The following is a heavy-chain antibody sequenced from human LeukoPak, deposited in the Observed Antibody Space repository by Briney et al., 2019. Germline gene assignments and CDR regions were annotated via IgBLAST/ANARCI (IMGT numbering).Heavy chain of an antibody. Sequence: GRSLRLSCAASGFTFSSYGMHWVRQAPGKGLEWVAVISYDGSNKYYADSVKGRFTISRDNSKNTLYLQVNSLRAEDTAVYYCAKGGKWDVTPFDYWGQGTLVTVSS. CDR3: AKGGKWDVTPFDY. CDR1: GFTFSSYG. V-gene: IGHV3-30*18. D-gene: IGHD1-26*01. CDR2: ISYDGSNK. J-gene: IGHJ4*02.